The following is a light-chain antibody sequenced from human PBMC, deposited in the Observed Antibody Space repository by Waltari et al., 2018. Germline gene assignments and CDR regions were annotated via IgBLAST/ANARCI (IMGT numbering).Light chain of an antibody. CDR3: ATWDDSLSGPV. CDR2: TAN. J-gene: IGLJ2*01. V-gene: IGLV1-47*01. CDR1: SSTIGSNY. Sequence: QSLLTQPPSASGTPGQRVTISCSGSSSTIGSNYVYWYQQFPGTAPKLLIYTANERPSGVPDRFSGSKSGTSASLAISGLRSEDEADYYCATWDDSLSGPVFGGGTKVTVL.